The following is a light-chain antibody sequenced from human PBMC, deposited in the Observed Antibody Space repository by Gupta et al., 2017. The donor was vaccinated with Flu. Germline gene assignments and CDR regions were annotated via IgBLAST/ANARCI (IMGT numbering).Light chain of an antibody. CDR2: NNN. CDR1: NSHIGKNT. J-gene: IGLJ3*02. CDR3: AAEDDSRNGQV. Sequence: SVLTPPPSASGPPGQRVTISCSGSNSHIGKNTVNWYQHLPGTAPNLLMYNNNNRRSGVPARFSGSKSGASASVATSGLQAEEVADYYCAAEDDSRNGQVFGGGTKLTVL. V-gene: IGLV1-44*01.